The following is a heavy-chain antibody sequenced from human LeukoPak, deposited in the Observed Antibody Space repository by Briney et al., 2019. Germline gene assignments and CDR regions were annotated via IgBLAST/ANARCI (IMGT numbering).Heavy chain of an antibody. CDR3: ARVRYFDWLLYAGLNWFDP. CDR1: GGSISSGDYY. CDR2: IYYSGST. Sequence: PSQTLSLTCTVSGGSISSGDYYRSWFRQPPGKGLEWIGYIYYSGSTYYNPSLKSRVTISVDTSKNQFSLKLSSVTAADTAVYYCARVRYFDWLLYAGLNWFDPWGQGTLVTVSS. J-gene: IGHJ5*02. V-gene: IGHV4-30-4*01. D-gene: IGHD3-9*01.